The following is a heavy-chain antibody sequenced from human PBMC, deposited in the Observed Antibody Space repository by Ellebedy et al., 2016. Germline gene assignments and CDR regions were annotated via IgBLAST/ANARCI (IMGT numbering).Heavy chain of an antibody. J-gene: IGHJ3*01. V-gene: IGHV4-59*01. CDR3: AKWNGGWYAFEV. Sequence: SETLSLTCTVSGGSISSYYWSWFRRPPGKELEWIGYIYYSGDTNYNPSLKSRVTMSVDTSKSQFSLRLTSVTAADTAVYYCAKWNGGWYAFEVWGQGTMVTVSS. CDR2: IYYSGDT. D-gene: IGHD6-19*01. CDR1: GGSISSYY.